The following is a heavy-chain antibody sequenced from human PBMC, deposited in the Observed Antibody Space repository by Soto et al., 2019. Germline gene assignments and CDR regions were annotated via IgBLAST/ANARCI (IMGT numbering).Heavy chain of an antibody. D-gene: IGHD3-22*01. CDR1: GGSISSGDYY. CDR3: ASSYYDSSGYYYVGAFDI. Sequence: SETLSLTCTVSGGSISSGDYYWSWIRQPPGKGLEWIGYTYYSGSTYYNPSLKSRVTISVDTSKNQFSLKLSSVTAADTAVYYCASSYYDSSGYYYVGAFDIWGQGTMVTVSS. J-gene: IGHJ3*02. CDR2: TYYSGST. V-gene: IGHV4-30-4*01.